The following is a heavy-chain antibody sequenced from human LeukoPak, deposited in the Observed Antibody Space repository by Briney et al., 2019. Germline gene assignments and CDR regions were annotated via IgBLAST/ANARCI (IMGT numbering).Heavy chain of an antibody. CDR2: INPNSGGT. Sequence: ASVKVSCKASGYTFTGYYMNWARQAPGQGLEWMGRINPNSGGTNYAQKFQGRVTMTRDTSISTAYMELSRLRSDDTAVYYCARGGLWFGELQFNDWGQGTLVTVSS. J-gene: IGHJ4*02. CDR3: ARGGLWFGELQFND. CDR1: GYTFTGYY. V-gene: IGHV1-2*06. D-gene: IGHD3-10*01.